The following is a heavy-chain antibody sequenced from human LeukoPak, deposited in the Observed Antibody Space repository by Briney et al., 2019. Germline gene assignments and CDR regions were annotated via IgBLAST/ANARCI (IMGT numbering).Heavy chain of an antibody. D-gene: IGHD4-17*01. J-gene: IGHJ4*02. V-gene: IGHV1-2*02. CDR3: ARTVGDLDY. CDR1: GYTFTGYY. CDR2: IKPNSGAT. Sequence: TSVKVSCKASGYTFTGYYIHWVRQAPEQGLEWMGWIKPNSGATNYAQKFQGRVTMTRDTSINTAYMELSRLRSDDTAVYYCARTVGDLDYWGQGTLVTVSS.